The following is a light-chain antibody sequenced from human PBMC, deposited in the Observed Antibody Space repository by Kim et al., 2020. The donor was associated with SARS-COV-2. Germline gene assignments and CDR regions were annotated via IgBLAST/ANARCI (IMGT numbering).Light chain of an antibody. Sequence: VSPGQTASIICSGDKLGDKYACWYQQKTGQSPVKVIYQDSKRPSGIRERFTGSNSGNTATLTISGTQAMDEADYYCQAWDSSSWVFGGGTQLTVL. J-gene: IGLJ3*02. V-gene: IGLV3-1*01. CDR3: QAWDSSSWV. CDR1: KLGDKY. CDR2: QDS.